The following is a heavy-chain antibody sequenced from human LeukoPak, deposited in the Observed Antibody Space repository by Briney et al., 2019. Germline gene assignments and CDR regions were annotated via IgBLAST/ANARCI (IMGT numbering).Heavy chain of an antibody. V-gene: IGHV3-7*03. Sequence: PGGSLRLSCAASGFTFSGYWMSWVRQAPGKGLEWVANIKQDGNVKYYVDSVKGRFTISRDNAKNSLFLQMNSLRAEDTAVYYCARLGLPDYWGQGTLVTVSS. D-gene: IGHD2-21*01. CDR1: GFTFSGYW. J-gene: IGHJ4*02. CDR2: IKQDGNVK. CDR3: ARLGLPDY.